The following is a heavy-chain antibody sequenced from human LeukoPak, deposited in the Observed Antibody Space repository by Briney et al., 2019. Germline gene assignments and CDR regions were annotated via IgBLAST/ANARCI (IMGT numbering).Heavy chain of an antibody. CDR3: ARTNRGYSYGSTPNWFDP. V-gene: IGHV4-31*03. Sequence: SETLSLTCTVSGGSISSGGYYWSWTRQHPGKSLEWIGYIYYSGSTYYNPSLKSRVTISVDTSKNQFSLKLSSVTAADTAVYYCARTNRGYSYGSTPNWFDPWGQGTLVTVSS. J-gene: IGHJ5*02. CDR2: IYYSGST. D-gene: IGHD5-18*01. CDR1: GGSISSGGYY.